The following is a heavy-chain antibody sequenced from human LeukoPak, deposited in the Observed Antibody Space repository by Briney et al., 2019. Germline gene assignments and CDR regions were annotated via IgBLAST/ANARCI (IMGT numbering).Heavy chain of an antibody. CDR1: GFTFSSYW. J-gene: IGHJ4*02. CDR3: ARVGEYGGSGGWFDY. V-gene: IGHV3-7*01. Sequence: PGGSLRLSCAAAGFTFSSYWMSWVRQAPRKGLEWVANIKKDGSATFYVDSVKGRFTISRDNAKNSMYLQMSSLRADDTAVYYCARVGEYGGSGGWFDYWGQGTLVTVSS. CDR2: IKKDGSAT. D-gene: IGHD2-15*01.